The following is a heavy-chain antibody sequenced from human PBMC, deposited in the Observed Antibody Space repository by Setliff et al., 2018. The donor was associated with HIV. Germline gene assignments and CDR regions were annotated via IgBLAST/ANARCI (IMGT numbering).Heavy chain of an antibody. V-gene: IGHV1-2*02. CDR2: INPNNGAT. D-gene: IGHD2-2*01. Sequence: ASVKVSCKASGYTFTGYYMHWVRQAPGQGLEWMGWINPNNGATNNAQKLQGRLTVTTDTSTGTLYMELSNLRSDDSAVYYCARAGGGATDQAFDIWGQGTMVTVSS. J-gene: IGHJ3*02. CDR1: GYTFTGYY. CDR3: ARAGGGATDQAFDI.